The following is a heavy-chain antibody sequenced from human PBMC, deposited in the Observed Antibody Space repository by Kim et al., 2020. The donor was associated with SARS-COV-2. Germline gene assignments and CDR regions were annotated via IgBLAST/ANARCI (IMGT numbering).Heavy chain of an antibody. Sequence: ADSVKGRYTISRDNANNTLYLQMNSLRAEDTAVYYCSRRAYSSGWWYFDYWGQGTLVTVSS. V-gene: IGHV3-74*01. J-gene: IGHJ4*02. D-gene: IGHD6-19*01. CDR3: SRRAYSSGWWYFDY.